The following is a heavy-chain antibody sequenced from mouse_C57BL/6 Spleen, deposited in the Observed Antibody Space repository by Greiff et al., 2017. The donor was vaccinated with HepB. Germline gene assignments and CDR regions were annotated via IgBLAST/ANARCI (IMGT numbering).Heavy chain of an antibody. V-gene: IGHV1-82*01. CDR3: ARETCGSTWFAY. J-gene: IGHJ3*01. D-gene: IGHD1-1*01. CDR2: LYPGDGDT. Sequence: QVQLQQSGPELVKPGASVKISCKASGYAFSSSWMNWVKQRPGKGLEWIGRLYPGDGDTNYNGKFKGKATLTADKSSSTAYMQLSSLTSEDSAVYFCARETCGSTWFAYWGQGTLVTVSA. CDR1: GYAFSSSW.